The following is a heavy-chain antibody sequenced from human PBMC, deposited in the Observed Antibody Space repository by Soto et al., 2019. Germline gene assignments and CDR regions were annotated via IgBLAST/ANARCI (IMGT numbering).Heavy chain of an antibody. CDR1: GFIFSDYS. D-gene: IGHD1-1*01. CDR3: ARSSGDTWEQYYFDY. J-gene: IGHJ4*02. V-gene: IGHV3-23*01. CDR2: ISGRGGRT. Sequence: EVQLLESGGGLVLPGGSLRLSCAASGFIFSDYSMSWVRQAPGKGLEWVSGISGRGGRTYYADSVKGRFTISRDSSRNTLFLQMNSLRAEDTALYFCARSSGDTWEQYYFDYWGQGTLVPVSS.